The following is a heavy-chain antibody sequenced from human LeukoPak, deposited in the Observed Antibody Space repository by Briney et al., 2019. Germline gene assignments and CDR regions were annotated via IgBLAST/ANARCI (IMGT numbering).Heavy chain of an antibody. D-gene: IGHD5-24*01. CDR3: ARVELATSVFEY. Sequence: GGSLRLSCAASGFTVSGNYMSWVRQAPGKGLDCISVIYTGGKTYFADSVKGRFTISRDNSKNSLYLQMNSLRPEDTAVYYCARVELATSVFEYWGQGTLVTVSS. CDR2: IYTGGKT. J-gene: IGHJ4*02. V-gene: IGHV3-66*02. CDR1: GFTVSGNY.